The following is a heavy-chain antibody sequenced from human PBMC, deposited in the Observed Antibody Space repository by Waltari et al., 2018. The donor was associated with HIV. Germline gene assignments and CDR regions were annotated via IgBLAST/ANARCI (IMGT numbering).Heavy chain of an antibody. J-gene: IGHJ4*02. CDR1: GGSFSTYW. CDR3: ARHRFVRGNSAWYFLY. D-gene: IGHD6-19*01. Sequence: QVQLQQWGAGLLKPSETLSLTCAVYGGSFSTYWWTWIRPTPGKGLEWIGEINHSGTTDYNPSLRSRLTMSIDTSKNQFSLKLSSVTAADAGFYYCARHRFVRGNSAWYFLYWGQGTHVTVSS. CDR2: INHSGTT. V-gene: IGHV4-34*02.